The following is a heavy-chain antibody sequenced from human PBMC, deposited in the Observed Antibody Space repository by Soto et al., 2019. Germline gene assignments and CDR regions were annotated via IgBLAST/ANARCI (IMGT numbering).Heavy chain of an antibody. J-gene: IGHJ6*03. V-gene: IGHV4-34*01. CDR2: INHSGST. CDR3: ARTNYDILTPGYYMDV. CDR1: GGSFSGYY. Sequence: ETLSLTCAVYGGSFSGYYWSWIRQPPGKGLEWIGEINHSGSTNYNPSLKSRVTISVDTSKNQFSLKLSSVTAADTAVYYCARTNYDILTPGYYMDVWGKGTTVTVSS. D-gene: IGHD3-9*01.